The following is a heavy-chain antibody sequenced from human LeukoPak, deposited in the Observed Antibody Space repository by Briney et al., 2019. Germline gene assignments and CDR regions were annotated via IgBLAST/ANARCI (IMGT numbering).Heavy chain of an antibody. J-gene: IGHJ4*02. Sequence: SVKVSCKASRGTFSSYAISWVRQAPGQGLEWMGRIIPILGIANYAQKFQGRVTITADKSTSTAYMELSSLRSEDTAVYYCARGASSGPSDYWGQGTLVTVSS. CDR3: ARGASSGPSDY. CDR1: RGTFSSYA. D-gene: IGHD6-19*01. CDR2: IIPILGIA. V-gene: IGHV1-69*04.